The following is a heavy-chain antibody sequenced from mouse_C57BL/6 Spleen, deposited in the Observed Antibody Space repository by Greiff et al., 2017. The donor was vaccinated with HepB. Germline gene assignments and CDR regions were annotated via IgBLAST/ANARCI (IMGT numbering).Heavy chain of an antibody. Sequence: QVQLKQPGAELVKPGASVKLSCKASGYTFTSYWMHWVKQRPGQGLEWIGMIHPNSGSTNYNEKFKSKATLTVDKSSSTAYMQLSSLTSEDSAVYYCARRLDSSGYGFDYWGQGTTLTVSS. CDR3: ARRLDSSGYGFDY. CDR2: IHPNSGST. D-gene: IGHD3-2*02. CDR1: GYTFTSYW. V-gene: IGHV1-64*01. J-gene: IGHJ2*01.